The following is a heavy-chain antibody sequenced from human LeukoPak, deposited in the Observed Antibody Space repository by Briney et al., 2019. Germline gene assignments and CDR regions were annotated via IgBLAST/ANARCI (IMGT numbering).Heavy chain of an antibody. Sequence: PGGSLRLSCAASGFTFSSYAIHWVRQAQGKGLEWVAVISYDGTYKYYADSVKGRFNISRDNSKNTLFLQMNSLRDEDTAVYYCAKDIGSSTLLDYYYGMDVWGQGTTVTVSS. CDR2: ISYDGTYK. J-gene: IGHJ6*02. CDR3: AKDIGSSTLLDYYYGMDV. CDR1: GFTFSSYA. D-gene: IGHD2-2*01. V-gene: IGHV3-30-3*01.